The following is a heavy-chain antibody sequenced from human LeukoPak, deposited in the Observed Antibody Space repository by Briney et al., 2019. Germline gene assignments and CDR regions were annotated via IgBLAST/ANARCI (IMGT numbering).Heavy chain of an antibody. CDR3: ARDRFTILGPNADDGIFDY. Sequence: PGGSLRLSCAASGFTFSTYSMNWVRQAPGKGLEWVSYIDTGTSTIYYADSVKGRFTISRDNAKNSLYLQMNSLRDKDSAVYFCARDRFTILGPNADDGIFDYWGQGTLVTVSS. J-gene: IGHJ4*02. D-gene: IGHD1-26*01. V-gene: IGHV3-48*02. CDR2: IDTGTSTI. CDR1: GFTFSTYS.